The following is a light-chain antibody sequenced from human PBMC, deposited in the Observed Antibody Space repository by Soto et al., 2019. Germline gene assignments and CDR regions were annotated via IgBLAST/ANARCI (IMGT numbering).Light chain of an antibody. CDR1: QGTANY. Sequence: DIQMTQSPSSLSASVGNRVTITCRASQGTANYLAWYQHKPGKVPNLLIYAASTLQSGVPSRFSGGGSGTDFTLTISSLQPEDVATYYCQNYNSTPRTFGQGTKVEIK. J-gene: IGKJ1*01. V-gene: IGKV1-27*01. CDR3: QNYNSTPRT. CDR2: AAS.